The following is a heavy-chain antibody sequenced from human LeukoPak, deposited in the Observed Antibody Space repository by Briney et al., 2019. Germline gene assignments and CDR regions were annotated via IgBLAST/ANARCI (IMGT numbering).Heavy chain of an antibody. Sequence: GGSLRLSCAASGFTFSSYSMNWVRQAPGKGLEWVAVISYDGSNKYYADSVKGRFTISRDKSKNTLYLQMNSLRAEDTAVYYCARDLDSSSWYKIYYYYYYMDVWGKGTTVTVSS. V-gene: IGHV3-30*03. CDR1: GFTFSSYS. CDR3: ARDLDSSSWYKIYYYYYYMDV. D-gene: IGHD6-13*01. CDR2: ISYDGSNK. J-gene: IGHJ6*03.